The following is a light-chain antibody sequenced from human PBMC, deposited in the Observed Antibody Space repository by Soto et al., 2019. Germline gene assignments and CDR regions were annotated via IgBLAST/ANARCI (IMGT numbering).Light chain of an antibody. V-gene: IGKV1-9*01. CDR3: QQLNSYPLT. Sequence: DIQLNQSPSFLSASVGDRVTITCRASQDISDYLSWYQQRPGKAPKLLIYAASTLQSGVQSRFSGSRSVTEFTLTISSLQPEDFATYSCQQLNSYPLTFGGGTKVEIK. CDR1: QDISDY. CDR2: AAS. J-gene: IGKJ4*01.